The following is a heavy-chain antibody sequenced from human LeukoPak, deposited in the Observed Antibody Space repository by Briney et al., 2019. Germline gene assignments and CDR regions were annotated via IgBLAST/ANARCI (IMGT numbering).Heavy chain of an antibody. V-gene: IGHV3-21*01. CDR3: AREDYGDTKAFDM. CDR2: ISSSSSYI. CDR1: GFTFSSYS. J-gene: IGHJ3*02. Sequence: GGSLRLSCAASGFTFSSYSMNWVRQAPGKGLEWVSSISSSSSYIYYADSVKGRFTISRDNAKNSLYLQMNSLRAEDTAVYYCAREDYGDTKAFDMWGQGTMVTVSS. D-gene: IGHD4-17*01.